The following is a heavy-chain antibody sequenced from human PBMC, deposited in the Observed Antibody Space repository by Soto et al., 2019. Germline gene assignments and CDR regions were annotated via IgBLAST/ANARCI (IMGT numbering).Heavy chain of an antibody. V-gene: IGHV5-51*03. Sequence: GKSLKISCKGSEYNFSTYWIAWVRQMPGKGLEWMGIIYPGDSDTRYSPSFQGQVTISADKSISTAYLQWSSLKASDTAMYYCARGCSGGSSCSMDYYYYGMDVWGQGTTVTVSS. CDR1: EYNFSTYW. J-gene: IGHJ6*02. D-gene: IGHD2-15*01. CDR2: IYPGDSDT. CDR3: ARGCSGGSSCSMDYYYYGMDV.